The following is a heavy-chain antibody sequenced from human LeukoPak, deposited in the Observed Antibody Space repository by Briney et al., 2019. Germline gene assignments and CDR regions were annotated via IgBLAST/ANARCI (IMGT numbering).Heavy chain of an antibody. V-gene: IGHV5-51*01. CDR1: GYSFTSYW. Sequence: GESLKISCKGSGYSFTSYWIGWVRQMPGKGLEWMGIIYPDDSNTRYSLSFQGQVTISADKSISTAYLQWSSLKASDTAMYYCAGYANDHSNAGGYWGQGTLVTVSS. CDR2: IYPDDSNT. J-gene: IGHJ4*02. CDR3: AGYANDHSNAGGY. D-gene: IGHD4-11*01.